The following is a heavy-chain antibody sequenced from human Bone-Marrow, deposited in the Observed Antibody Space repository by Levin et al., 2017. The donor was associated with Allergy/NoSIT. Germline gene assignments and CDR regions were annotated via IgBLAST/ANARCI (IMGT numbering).Heavy chain of an antibody. CDR2: IDYSGST. V-gene: IGHV4-39*07. J-gene: IGHJ2*01. D-gene: IGHD6-19*01. CDR1: GDSISSSADY. Sequence: SQTLSLTCTVSGDSISSSADYWGWIRQPPGKGLEWIGSIDYSGSTYFNASLKSRITISVDTSKNQVSLKLRSVTAADTAIYYCARDRRRSGWREDWHFDLWGRGTLVTVSS. CDR3: ARDRRRSGWREDWHFDL.